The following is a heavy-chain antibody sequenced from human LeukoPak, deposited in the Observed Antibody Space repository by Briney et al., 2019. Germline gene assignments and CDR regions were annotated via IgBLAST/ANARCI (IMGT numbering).Heavy chain of an antibody. J-gene: IGHJ6*02. CDR1: GGSISSYY. CDR3: ARMIAAAGSYYYGMDV. CDR2: IYYSGST. Sequence: PSETLSLTCTVSGGSISSYYWSWIRQPPGKGLEWIGYIYYSGSTNYNPSLKSRVTISVDTSKNQFSLKLGSVTAADTAVYYCARMIAAAGSYYYGMDVWGQGTTVTVSS. D-gene: IGHD6-13*01. V-gene: IGHV4-59*01.